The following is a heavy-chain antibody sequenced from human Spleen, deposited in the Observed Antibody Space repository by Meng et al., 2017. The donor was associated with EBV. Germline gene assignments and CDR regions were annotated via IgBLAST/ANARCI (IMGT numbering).Heavy chain of an antibody. CDR3: AIGITFFGVVRS. D-gene: IGHD3-3*01. Sequence: QVQLGQSGAGVKKPGSCVRVSCKASGGSISSYAVSWVRQAPGQGLEWMAGIFSMFGTTNNTQKFQGRVTVTADRSTNTAYMELSSLRSEDTAVYYCAIGITFFGVVRSWGQGTLVTVSS. CDR2: IFSMFGTT. CDR1: GGSISSYA. V-gene: IGHV1-69*06. J-gene: IGHJ4*02.